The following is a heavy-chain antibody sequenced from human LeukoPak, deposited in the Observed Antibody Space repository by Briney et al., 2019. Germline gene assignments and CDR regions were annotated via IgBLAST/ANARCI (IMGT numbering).Heavy chain of an antibody. V-gene: IGHV1-18*01. D-gene: IGHD3-22*01. CDR1: GYTFTSYG. CDR2: ISAYNGNT. Sequence: ASVKVSCKASGYTFTSYGISWVRQAPGQGLEWMGWISAYNGNTNYAQKLQGRVTMTTDTSTSTAYMELRSLRSDDTAVYYCAREPLPDADYYDSSGYCYFDYWGQGTLVTVSS. J-gene: IGHJ4*02. CDR3: AREPLPDADYYDSSGYCYFDY.